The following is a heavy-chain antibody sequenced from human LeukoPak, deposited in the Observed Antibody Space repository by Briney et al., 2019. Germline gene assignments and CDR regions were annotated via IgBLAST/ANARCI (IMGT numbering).Heavy chain of an antibody. CDR1: GFTFSSYG. CDR3: AKGGVAVAASDDAFDI. CDR2: ISYDGSNK. J-gene: IGHJ3*02. D-gene: IGHD6-19*01. V-gene: IGHV3-30*18. Sequence: GRSLRLSCAASGFTFSSYGMHWVRQAPGKGLEWVAVISYDGSNKYYADSVKGRFTISRDNSKNTLYLQMNSLRAEDTAVYYCAKGGVAVAASDDAFDIWGQGTMVTVSS.